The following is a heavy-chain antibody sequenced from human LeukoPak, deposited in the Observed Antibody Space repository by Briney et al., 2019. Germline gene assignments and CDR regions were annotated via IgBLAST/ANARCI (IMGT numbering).Heavy chain of an antibody. Sequence: GASVKVSCKPSGYSFPSYGISWVRQAPGQGLEWMGWISAYNGNTNYAQKVQGRITMTTDTSTSTAYMELKSLRSDDTAVYYCATLWTDLRYCSGTSCSEGKYFEHWGQGTLITVSS. J-gene: IGHJ1*01. CDR2: ISAYNGNT. V-gene: IGHV1-18*04. CDR3: ATLWTDLRYCSGTSCSEGKYFEH. CDR1: GYSFPSYG. D-gene: IGHD2-2*01.